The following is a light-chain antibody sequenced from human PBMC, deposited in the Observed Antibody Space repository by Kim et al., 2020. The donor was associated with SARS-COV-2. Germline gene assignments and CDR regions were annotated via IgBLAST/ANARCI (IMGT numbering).Light chain of an antibody. CDR3: MIWHSSAWV. CDR2: YQSDSDK. J-gene: IGLJ3*02. Sequence: LACTLRSGINVGTYNICWYQQKPGSPPQYLLRYQSDSDKHQDSAGPSRFSGSKDASANAGILLISGLQSEDEADYYCMIWHSSAWVFGGGTQLTVL. V-gene: IGLV5-45*01. CDR1: SGINVGTYN.